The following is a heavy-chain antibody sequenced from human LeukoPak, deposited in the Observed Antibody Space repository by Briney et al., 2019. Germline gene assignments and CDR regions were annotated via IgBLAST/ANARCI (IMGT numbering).Heavy chain of an antibody. CDR1: GFTFIVFA. CDR2: ISGDGGST. J-gene: IGHJ4*02. Sequence: GGPLSLSCAASGFTFIVFAMHWVRQAPGKGLEWVSLISGDGGSTYYADSVKGRFTISRDNSKNSLYLQMNSLRTEDTALYYCAKATRYSRGLIDYWGQGTLVTVSS. CDR3: AKATRYSRGLIDY. V-gene: IGHV3-43*02. D-gene: IGHD1-26*01.